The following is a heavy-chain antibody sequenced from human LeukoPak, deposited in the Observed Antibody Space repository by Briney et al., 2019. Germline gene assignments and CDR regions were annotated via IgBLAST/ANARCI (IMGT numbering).Heavy chain of an antibody. CDR3: ARHGRGYTYQNWFDP. Sequence: PSETLSLTCTVSGGSISSYYWSWIRQPPGKGLEWIGYIYYSGSTNYSPSLKSRVTMSVDTSKNQFSLKLRSVTAADTAVYFCARHGRGYTYQNWFDPWGQGTLVTVSS. D-gene: IGHD5-18*01. V-gene: IGHV4-59*08. J-gene: IGHJ5*02. CDR1: GGSISSYY. CDR2: IYYSGST.